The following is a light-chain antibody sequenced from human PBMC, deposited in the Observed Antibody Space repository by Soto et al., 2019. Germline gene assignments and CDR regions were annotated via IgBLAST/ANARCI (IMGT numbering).Light chain of an antibody. J-gene: IGLJ1*01. CDR1: SSDVGGYKF. Sequence: QSVLTQPGSVSGSPGQSITISCTGTSSDVGGYKFVSWYQQYPGKAPKLMIYEGSKRPSGVSDRFSGSKSGNTASLTISGLQAEDEADYFCCSYAGGSNVFGAGTKVTVL. V-gene: IGLV2-23*03. CDR3: CSYAGGSNV. CDR2: EGS.